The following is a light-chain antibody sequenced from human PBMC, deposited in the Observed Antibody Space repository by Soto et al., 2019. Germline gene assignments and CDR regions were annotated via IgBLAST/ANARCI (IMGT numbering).Light chain of an antibody. J-gene: IGKJ1*01. CDR2: GAS. CDR1: QRISTI. V-gene: IGKV3-15*01. CDR3: QQYNNWPRT. Sequence: EIVMTQSPAPLSVFPGERATLSCGASQRISTIFAWYQQNPVRAPRLLIFGASTRATGILARFSGSGSGTEFTLTISSLQSEDFAGYYCQQYNNWPRTFGQGTKVEIK.